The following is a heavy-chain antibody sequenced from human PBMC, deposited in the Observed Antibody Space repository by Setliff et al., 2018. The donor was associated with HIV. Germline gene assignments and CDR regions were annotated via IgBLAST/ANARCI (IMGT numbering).Heavy chain of an antibody. CDR3: ARVVRGVTAHYFDY. CDR1: GFRFSNYW. V-gene: IGHV3-66*01. CDR2: IYSGGST. J-gene: IGHJ4*02. Sequence: GGSLRLSCVVSGFRFSNYWMSWVRQAPGKGLEWVSVIYSGGSTYYADSVKGRFSISRDNSKNTLYLQMNSLRAEDTAVYYCARVVRGVTAHYFDYWGQGTPVTVSS. D-gene: IGHD3-10*01.